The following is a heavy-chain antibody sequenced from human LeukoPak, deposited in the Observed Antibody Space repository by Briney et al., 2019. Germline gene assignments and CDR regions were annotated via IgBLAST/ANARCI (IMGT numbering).Heavy chain of an antibody. CDR3: ARHLGGSGSHDAFDI. CDR2: IYTSGST. CDR1: GGSISSHY. J-gene: IGHJ3*02. Sequence: SETLSLTCTVSGGSISSHYWSWIRQPAGKGLEWIGRIYTSGSTNYSPSLKSRVTISVDTSKNQFSLKLSSVTAADTAVYYCARHLGGSGSHDAFDIWGQGTMVTVSS. D-gene: IGHD3-10*01. V-gene: IGHV4-4*07.